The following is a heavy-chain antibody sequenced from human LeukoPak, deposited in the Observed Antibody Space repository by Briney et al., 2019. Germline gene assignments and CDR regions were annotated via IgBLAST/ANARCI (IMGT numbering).Heavy chain of an antibody. D-gene: IGHD4-23*01. V-gene: IGHV3-64*01. CDR1: GFTFSSYA. CDR3: ARVLRRATVVTPVFDY. J-gene: IGHJ4*02. Sequence: GGSLRLSCAASGFTFSSYAMHWVRQASGKGLEYVSAISSNGGSTYYANSVKGRFTISRDNSKNTLYLQMGSLRAEDMAVYYCARVLRRATVVTPVFDYWGQGTLVTVSS. CDR2: ISSNGGST.